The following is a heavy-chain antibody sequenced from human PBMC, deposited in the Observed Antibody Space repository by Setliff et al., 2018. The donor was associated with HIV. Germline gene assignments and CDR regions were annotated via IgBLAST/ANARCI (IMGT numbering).Heavy chain of an antibody. J-gene: IGHJ4*02. CDR2: ISGSGDIT. V-gene: IGHV3-23*01. Sequence: GGSLRLSCAASEFSFRSYAVSWVRQAPGKGLEWVSVISGSGDITYYRESVKGRFTISRDISKSTLYLQMNSLRPEDRAVYYCATTHHYARSGYYGWGQGTLVTVSS. D-gene: IGHD3-22*01. CDR3: ATTHHYARSGYYG. CDR1: EFSFRSYA.